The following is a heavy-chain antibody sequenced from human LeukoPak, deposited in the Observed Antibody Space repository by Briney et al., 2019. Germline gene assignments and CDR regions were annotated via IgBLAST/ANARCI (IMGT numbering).Heavy chain of an antibody. V-gene: IGHV3-53*01. CDR2: IYSGGTT. Sequence: GGSLRLSCAASGFTVSNNYMSWVRQAPGKGLEWVSVIYSGGTTYYADSVKGRFTISRDNSKNTLYLQMNSLRAEDTAVYYCATCSSTSCYPSGYWGQGTLVTVSS. CDR3: ATCSSTSCYPSGY. D-gene: IGHD2-2*01. CDR1: GFTVSNNY. J-gene: IGHJ4*02.